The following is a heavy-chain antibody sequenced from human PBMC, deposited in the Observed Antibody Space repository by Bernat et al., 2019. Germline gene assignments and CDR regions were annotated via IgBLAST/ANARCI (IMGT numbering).Heavy chain of an antibody. CDR3: AEENNSDLGGGHQDRYYYMDI. D-gene: IGHD3-3*01. V-gene: IGHV3-23*01. CDR2: ISGSGGST. CDR1: GFTFSSYA. J-gene: IGHJ6*03. Sequence: EVQLLESGGGLVQPGGSLRLSCAASGFTFSSYAMSWVRQAPGKGLEWVSAISGSGGSTYYADSVKGRFTISRDNSKNTLYLQMNSLRAEDTAVYYYAEENNSDLGGGHQDRYYYMDIWGQGTTVTVSS.